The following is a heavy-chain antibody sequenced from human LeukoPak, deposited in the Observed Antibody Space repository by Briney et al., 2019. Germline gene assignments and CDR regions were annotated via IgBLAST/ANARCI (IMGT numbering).Heavy chain of an antibody. Sequence: SETLSLTCSVSGGSITSYYWTWIRQTPGKGLEWIGYIYHSGNSNYNPSLRSRVTTSLDTSKNQFSLKLTSVTAADTAVYYCASHGGNLPGYFALWGRGTLVTVSS. D-gene: IGHD4-23*01. CDR2: IYHSGNS. CDR3: ASHGGNLPGYFAL. V-gene: IGHV4-59*01. J-gene: IGHJ2*01. CDR1: GGSITSYY.